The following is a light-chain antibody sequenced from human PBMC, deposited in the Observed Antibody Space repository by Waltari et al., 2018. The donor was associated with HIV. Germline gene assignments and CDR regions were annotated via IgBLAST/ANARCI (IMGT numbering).Light chain of an antibody. CDR3: DSHTNTFTRV. V-gene: IGLV2-14*01. CDR2: DVN. Sequence: QSALTQPASVSGSPGQSITISCTGTSSAVGGFDFLSWYQQFPGKAPKVVIYDVNNRPSGVSDRFSGSKSGNTASLTISGLQAEDEADYYCDSHTNTFTRVFGTGTRVTVL. J-gene: IGLJ1*01. CDR1: SSAVGGFDF.